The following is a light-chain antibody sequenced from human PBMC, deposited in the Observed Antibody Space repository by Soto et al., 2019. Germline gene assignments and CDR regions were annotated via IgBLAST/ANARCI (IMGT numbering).Light chain of an antibody. Sequence: EIVMTQSPATLSVSPGERATLSCRASQSVSDNLAWYQQKPGQAPRLLIYGASTSATGIPARFSGSGSGTEFTLTISRLQSEDFAEYYCQQSNNWPYTFGQGTKLDIK. V-gene: IGKV3-15*01. J-gene: IGKJ2*01. CDR3: QQSNNWPYT. CDR1: QSVSDN. CDR2: GAS.